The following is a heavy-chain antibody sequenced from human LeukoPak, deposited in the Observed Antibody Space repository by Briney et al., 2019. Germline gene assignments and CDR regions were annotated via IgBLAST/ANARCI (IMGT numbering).Heavy chain of an antibody. D-gene: IGHD2-15*01. CDR3: AREAVYCSGGVCLTGDYFDY. V-gene: IGHV3-30-3*01. J-gene: IGHJ4*02. CDR1: GFTFNSHA. Sequence: PGRSLRLSCAASGFTFNSHALHWVRQAPGKGLEWVAVISYDGGNKYYANSVKGRFTISRDNSKKILYLEMNSLRAEDTALYYCAREAVYCSGGVCLTGDYFDYWGQGTLVTVSS. CDR2: ISYDGGNK.